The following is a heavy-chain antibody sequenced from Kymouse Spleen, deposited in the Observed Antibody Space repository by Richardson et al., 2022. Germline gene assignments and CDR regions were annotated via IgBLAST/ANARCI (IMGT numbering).Heavy chain of an antibody. V-gene: IGHV4-39*01. D-gene: IGHD1-20*01,IGHD1-7*01. CDR1: GGSISSSSYY. J-gene: IGHJ6*02. CDR2: IYYSGST. Sequence: QLQLQESGPGLVKPSETLSLTCTVSGGSISSSSYYWGWIRQPPGKGLEWIGSIYYSGSTYYNPSLKSRVTISVDTSKNQFSLKLSSVTAADTAVYYCARITGSEGMDVWGQGTTVTVSS. CDR3: ARITGSEGMDV.